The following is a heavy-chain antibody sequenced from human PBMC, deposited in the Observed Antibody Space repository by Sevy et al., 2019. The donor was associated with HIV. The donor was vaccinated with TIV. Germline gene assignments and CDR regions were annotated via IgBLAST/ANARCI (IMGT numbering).Heavy chain of an antibody. D-gene: IGHD1-26*01. CDR2: IDPRGNER. CDR3: VSVLWDVLVEPAATPSPWLDS. CDR1: GFTFDTYW. V-gene: IGHV3-7*01. Sequence: GGSLRLSCAASGFTFDTYWMGWVRQAPGRGLEWVASIDPRGNERDYLDSLKGRFTISRDNAKNSLYLQMHSLKAGDTALYYCVSVLWDVLVEPAATPSPWLDSWGQGTLVTVSS. J-gene: IGHJ5*01.